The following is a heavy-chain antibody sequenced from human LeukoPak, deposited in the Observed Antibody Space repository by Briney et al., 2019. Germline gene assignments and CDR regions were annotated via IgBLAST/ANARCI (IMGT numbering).Heavy chain of an antibody. CDR1: GGTFSSYA. CDR2: IIPILGIA. J-gene: IGHJ4*02. V-gene: IGHV1-69*04. CDR3: ASGSGSYYYYFDY. Sequence: ASVKLSCKASGGTFSSYAISCVRQAPGQGLEWMGRIIPILGIANYAQKFQGRVTITADKSTSTAYMELSSLRSEDTAVYYCASGSGSYYYYFDYWGQGTLVTVSS. D-gene: IGHD3-10*01.